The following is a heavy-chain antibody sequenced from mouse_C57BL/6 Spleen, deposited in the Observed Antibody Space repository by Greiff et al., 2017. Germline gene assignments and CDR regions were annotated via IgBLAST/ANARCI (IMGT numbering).Heavy chain of an antibody. J-gene: IGHJ2*01. CDR3: ARWGTAQAIFDY. CDR2: INPSSGYT. CDR1: GCTFTSYT. V-gene: IGHV1-4*01. Sequence: QVQLQQSGAELARPGASVKMSCKASGCTFTSYTMHWVKQRPGQGLEWIGYINPSSGYTKYNQKFKDKATMTADKSSSTAYMQLSSLTSEDSAVYYCARWGTAQAIFDYWGQGTTLTVSS. D-gene: IGHD3-2*02.